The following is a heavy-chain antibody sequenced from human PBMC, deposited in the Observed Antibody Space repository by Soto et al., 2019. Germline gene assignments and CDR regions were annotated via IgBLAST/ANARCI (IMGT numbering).Heavy chain of an antibody. CDR1: GGSISSSSYY. J-gene: IGHJ4*02. CDR2: FYYSGST. Sequence: LQLQESGPGLVKPSETLSLTCTVSGGSISSSSYYWGWIRQPPGKGLEWIGSFYYSGSTYYNPSLRSRVTLSVDTSKNQFSLKLSSVTAADTAMYYCATWTLERLPTPGPFDYWGQGTLVTVS. V-gene: IGHV4-39*01. D-gene: IGHD2-21*01. CDR3: ATWTLERLPTPGPFDY.